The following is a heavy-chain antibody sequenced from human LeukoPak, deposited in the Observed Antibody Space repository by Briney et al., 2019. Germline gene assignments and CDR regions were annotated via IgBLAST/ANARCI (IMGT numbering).Heavy chain of an antibody. Sequence: ASVEVSCTSSGYTFTGYYMHWVRQAPGQGLEWMGWINLNSGGTNYAQKFQGRVTMTRDTSISTAYMELSRLRSDDTAVYYCARGWAYYYDSSGHYYFDYWGQGTLVTVSS. D-gene: IGHD3-22*01. CDR1: GYTFTGYY. CDR2: INLNSGGT. CDR3: ARGWAYYYDSSGHYYFDY. V-gene: IGHV1-2*02. J-gene: IGHJ4*02.